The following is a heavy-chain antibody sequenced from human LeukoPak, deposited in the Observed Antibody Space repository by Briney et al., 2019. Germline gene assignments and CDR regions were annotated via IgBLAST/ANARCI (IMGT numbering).Heavy chain of an antibody. CDR1: AFTFSSYS. J-gene: IGHJ4*02. CDR2: IKEDGSEI. CDR3: ARDRGYSSFDY. V-gene: IGHV3-7*01. Sequence: GGSLRLSCEASAFTFSSYSMSWVRQAPGKGLEWVATIKEDGSEINYVDSVKGRFTISRDNAKNSLFLQMNSLRVEDTAVYYCARDRGYSSFDYWGQGTLVTVSS. D-gene: IGHD4-23*01.